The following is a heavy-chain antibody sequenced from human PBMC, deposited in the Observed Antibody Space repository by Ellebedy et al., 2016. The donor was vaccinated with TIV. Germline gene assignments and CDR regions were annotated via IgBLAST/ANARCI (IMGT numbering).Heavy chain of an antibody. V-gene: IGHV3-74*01. CDR3: VRYWGTPVVSDGLAV. Sequence: GESLKISCAASGFTFRTYWMGWVRQAPGKGLVWVSHINHDGSTTDSADSVKGRFTISRDNAKSTLYLQMSSLRADDTGVYCCVRYWGTPVVSDGLAVWGRGPAVTVSS. D-gene: IGHD7-27*01. CDR1: GFTFRTYW. CDR2: INHDGSTT. J-gene: IGHJ6*02.